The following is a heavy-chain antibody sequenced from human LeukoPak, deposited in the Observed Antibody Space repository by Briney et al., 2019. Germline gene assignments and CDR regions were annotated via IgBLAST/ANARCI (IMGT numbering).Heavy chain of an antibody. Sequence: ASVTVSCTASGYTFTGYYMHWVRQAPGQGLEWMGRVNPNSGGTNYAQQFQSRVTMTRVTSISTAYMELSRLRSDDTAVYYCARGARIAAAGKYYFDYWGQGNLVTVSS. CDR3: ARGARIAAAGKYYFDY. CDR1: GYTFTGYY. CDR2: VNPNSGGT. V-gene: IGHV1-2*06. D-gene: IGHD6-13*01. J-gene: IGHJ4*02.